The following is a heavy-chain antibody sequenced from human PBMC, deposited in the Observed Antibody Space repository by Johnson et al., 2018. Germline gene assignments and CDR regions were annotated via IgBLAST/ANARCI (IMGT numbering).Heavy chain of an antibody. Sequence: VQLVQSGGGLVQPGGSLKPSCAASGFPFRGSAMHWVRQASGTGLEWVGRLRRNANGCATAYAASVKGRSTISRDDSKNTAYLQMNSLKTEDTAVYYCTAEGHWGQGTLVTVSS. V-gene: IGHV3-73*01. CDR2: LRRNANGCAT. CDR1: GFPFRGSA. J-gene: IGHJ1*01. CDR3: TAEGH.